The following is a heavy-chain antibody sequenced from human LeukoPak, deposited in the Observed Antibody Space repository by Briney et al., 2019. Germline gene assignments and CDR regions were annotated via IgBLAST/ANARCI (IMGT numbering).Heavy chain of an antibody. Sequence: GGSLRLSCAASGFTFSSYSMNWVRQAPGKGLEWVSYISSSSTIYYADSVKGRFTISRDNAKNSLYLQMNSLRAEDTAVYYCARPGRRDAFDIWGQGTMVTVSS. J-gene: IGHJ3*02. V-gene: IGHV3-48*01. CDR3: ARPGRRDAFDI. CDR2: ISSSSTI. CDR1: GFTFSSYS.